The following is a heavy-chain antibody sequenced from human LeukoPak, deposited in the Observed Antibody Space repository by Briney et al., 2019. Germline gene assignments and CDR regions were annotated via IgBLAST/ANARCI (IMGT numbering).Heavy chain of an antibody. CDR2: IKHDGSEK. D-gene: IGHD3-3*01. Sequence: GGSLRLSCAASGFVFNNYWMSWVRQAPGKGLEWVASIKHDGSEKYYVDSVRGRFTISRDNTMNSLYLQMSSLRAEDTAVYYCATDRGWRTSGYYLYYFEYWGQGTLVTYSS. CDR1: GFVFNNYW. V-gene: IGHV3-7*01. CDR3: ATDRGWRTSGYYLYYFEY. J-gene: IGHJ4*02.